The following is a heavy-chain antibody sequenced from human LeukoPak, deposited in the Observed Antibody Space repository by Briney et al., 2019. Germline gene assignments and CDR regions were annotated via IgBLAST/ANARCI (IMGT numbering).Heavy chain of an antibody. Sequence: GGSLRLSCAASGFTFSTSAMNWVRQVPGKGLEWVSSIDYDGSNIYYSASVKGRFSISRDNARDSVYLQTDSLRAEDTAVYYCARDPVRYLLTGHYDYWGQGTLVIVSS. CDR3: ARDPVRYLLTGHYDY. J-gene: IGHJ4*02. D-gene: IGHD2/OR15-2a*01. V-gene: IGHV3-21*01. CDR2: IDYDGSNI. CDR1: GFTFSTSA.